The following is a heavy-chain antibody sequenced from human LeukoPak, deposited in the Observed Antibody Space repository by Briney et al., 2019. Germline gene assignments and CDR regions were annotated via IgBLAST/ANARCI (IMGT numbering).Heavy chain of an antibody. CDR3: AKRAVAGTGRAFDY. CDR2: ISSSGSTI. D-gene: IGHD6-19*01. Sequence: GGSLRLSCAASGFTFSDYYMSWIRQAPGKGLEWVSYISSSGSTIYYADSVKGRFTISRDNAKNSLYPQMNSLRAEDTAVYYCAKRAVAGTGRAFDYWGQGTLVTVSS. V-gene: IGHV3-11*01. J-gene: IGHJ4*02. CDR1: GFTFSDYY.